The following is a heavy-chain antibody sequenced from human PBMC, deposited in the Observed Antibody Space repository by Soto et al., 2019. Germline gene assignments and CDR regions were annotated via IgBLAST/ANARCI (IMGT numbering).Heavy chain of an antibody. Sequence: SGGTLILCYTASGFTFSGYAMSWVRHMPGKGLEWMAMIYPDDSHTKYSPSFQGQVTIAVDRSITTAYLQWRSLRASDSGIFYCARVRNNGGDGFFDLWGQGTLVTVSS. CDR2: IYPDDSHT. D-gene: IGHD2-8*01. CDR1: GFTFSGYA. V-gene: IGHV5-51*01. CDR3: ARVRNNGGDGFFDL. J-gene: IGHJ4*02.